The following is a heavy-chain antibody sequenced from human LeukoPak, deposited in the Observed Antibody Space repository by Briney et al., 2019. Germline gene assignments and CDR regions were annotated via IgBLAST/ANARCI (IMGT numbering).Heavy chain of an antibody. CDR3: ARRNDFDI. Sequence: PSETLSLTCTVSGGSISGDHWNWIRQPPGKGLEWIGNIYYSGNTNYNPFLKSRVTISVDTSKNQFSLKLSSVTAADTAVYYCARRNDFDIWGQGTMVTVSS. V-gene: IGHV4-59*08. CDR2: IYYSGNT. J-gene: IGHJ3*02. CDR1: GGSISGDH.